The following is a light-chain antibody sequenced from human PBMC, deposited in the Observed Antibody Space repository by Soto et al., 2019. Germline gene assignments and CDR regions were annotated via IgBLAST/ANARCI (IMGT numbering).Light chain of an antibody. CDR2: DAS. Sequence: EIVLTHSPATLSLSPGERATLSCRASQSVSSYLAWYQQKPGQAPRLLIYDASNRATGIPARFSGSGSGADFSLTISSLVPEDFAVDDCQQRSTRPFTFGPGPKVDI. J-gene: IGKJ3*01. CDR3: QQRSTRPFT. V-gene: IGKV3-11*01. CDR1: QSVSSY.